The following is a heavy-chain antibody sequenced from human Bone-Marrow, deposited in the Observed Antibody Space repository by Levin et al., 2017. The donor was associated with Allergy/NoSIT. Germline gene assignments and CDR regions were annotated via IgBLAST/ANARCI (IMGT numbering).Heavy chain of an antibody. CDR2: ISAYNGNT. V-gene: IGHV1-18*01. D-gene: IGHD3-10*01. Sequence: ASVKVSCKASGYTFTSYGISWVRQAPGQGLEWMGWISAYNGNTNYAQKLQGRVTMTTDTSTSTAYMELRSLRSDDTAVYYCARDPIIYYGSGSQSHDNWFDPWGQGTLVTVSS. CDR1: GYTFTSYG. J-gene: IGHJ5*02. CDR3: ARDPIIYYGSGSQSHDNWFDP.